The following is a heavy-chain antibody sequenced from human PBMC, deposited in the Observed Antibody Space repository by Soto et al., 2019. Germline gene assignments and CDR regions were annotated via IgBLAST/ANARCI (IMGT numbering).Heavy chain of an antibody. CDR2: INAGNGNT. J-gene: IGHJ4*02. D-gene: IGHD6-19*01. V-gene: IGHV1-3*01. CDR1: GYTFTSYA. Sequence: ASVKVSCKASGYTFTSYAMHWVRQAPGQRLEWMGWINAGNGNTKYSQKFQGRVTITRDTSASTAYMELSSLRSEDTAVYYCYSSGWPQPPSVDYWGQGTLVTVSS. CDR3: YSSGWPQPPSVDY.